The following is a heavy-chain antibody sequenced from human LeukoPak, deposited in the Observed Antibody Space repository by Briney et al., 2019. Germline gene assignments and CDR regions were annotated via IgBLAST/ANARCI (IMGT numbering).Heavy chain of an antibody. CDR2: IYPGDSDT. CDR3: STYFDYSQNHH. V-gene: IGHV5-51*01. Sequence: GESLKISCKGSWFSFTSDWIARVRQMPGKGLEWMGIIYPGDSDTRYSPSCQGQVTISADKSISTAYLQWSSLKASDSAMYYCSTYFDYSQNHHWGQGTLVTVSS. J-gene: IGHJ1*01. D-gene: IGHD4-11*01. CDR1: WFSFTSDW.